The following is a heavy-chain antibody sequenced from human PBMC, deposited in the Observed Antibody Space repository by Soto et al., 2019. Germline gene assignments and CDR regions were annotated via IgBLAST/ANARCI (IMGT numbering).Heavy chain of an antibody. D-gene: IGHD2-15*01. CDR3: ARVEGIVVVVAANGWFEP. V-gene: IGHV1-18*01. Sequence: ASVKVSCKAXCYTFTSYGISLLRHSPGQWLECMGWISAYNGNTNYAQKLQGRVTMTTDTSTSTAYMELRSLRSDDTAVYYCARVEGIVVVVAANGWFEPWGQGTLVTVSS. J-gene: IGHJ5*02. CDR1: CYTFTSYG. CDR2: ISAYNGNT.